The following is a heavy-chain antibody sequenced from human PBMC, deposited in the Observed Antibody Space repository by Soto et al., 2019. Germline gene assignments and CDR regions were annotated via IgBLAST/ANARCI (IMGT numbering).Heavy chain of an antibody. CDR3: ARDSPKYSSSSYWFDP. Sequence: PSETLSLTCTVSGGSISSYYWSWIRQPPGKGLEWIGYIYYSGSTNYNPSLKSRVTISVDTSKNQFSLKLSSVTAADTAVYYCARDSPKYSSSSYWFDPWGQGTLVTVSS. V-gene: IGHV4-59*01. CDR2: IYYSGST. J-gene: IGHJ5*02. CDR1: GGSISSYY. D-gene: IGHD6-6*01.